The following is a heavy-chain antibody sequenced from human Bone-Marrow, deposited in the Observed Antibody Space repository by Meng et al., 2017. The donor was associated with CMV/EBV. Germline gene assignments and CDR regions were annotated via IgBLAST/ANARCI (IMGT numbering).Heavy chain of an antibody. CDR1: GGSSSSRGYA. V-gene: IGHV4-30-2*01. Sequence: LACSGSGGSSSSRGYAWSVIRHPPGKGLEGIGYIYHRGSTYYNASLKSRVTIAVDRSKNQVSLTLTYVTAADTAVYYCASLRQREEDYWGQGTLVTVSS. CDR3: ASLRQREEDY. D-gene: IGHD4-17*01. J-gene: IGHJ4*02. CDR2: IYHRGST.